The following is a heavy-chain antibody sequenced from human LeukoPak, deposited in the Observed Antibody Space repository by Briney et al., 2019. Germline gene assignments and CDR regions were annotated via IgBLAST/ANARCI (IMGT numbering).Heavy chain of an antibody. CDR1: GFTFSSYG. CDR2: ISSSSSYI. J-gene: IGHJ4*02. CDR3: ARDYYGSGSRTTSLFDY. V-gene: IGHV3-21*01. Sequence: PGGSLRLSCAASGFTFSSYGMNWVRQAPGKGLEWVSSISSSSSYIYYADSVKGRFTISRDNAKNSLYLQMNSLRAEDTAVYYCARDYYGSGSRTTSLFDYWGQGTLVTVSS. D-gene: IGHD3-10*01.